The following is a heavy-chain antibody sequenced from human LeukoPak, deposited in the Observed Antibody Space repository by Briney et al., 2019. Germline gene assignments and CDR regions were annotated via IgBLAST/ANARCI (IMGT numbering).Heavy chain of an antibody. Sequence: PGRSLRLSCAASGFGFSSYAMHWVRQAPGKGLEWVSAISGSGGSTYYADSVKGRFTISRDNSKNTLYLQMNSLRAEDTAVYYCAKDGPLAYCGGDCYPYWYFDLWGRGTLVTVSS. CDR1: GFGFSSYA. CDR2: ISGSGGST. CDR3: AKDGPLAYCGGDCYPYWYFDL. J-gene: IGHJ2*01. D-gene: IGHD2-21*02. V-gene: IGHV3-23*01.